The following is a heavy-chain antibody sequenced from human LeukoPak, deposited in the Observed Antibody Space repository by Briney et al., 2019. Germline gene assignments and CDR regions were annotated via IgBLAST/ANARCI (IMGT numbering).Heavy chain of an antibody. CDR2: INPNSGGT. CDR1: GYSFTGYY. Sequence: ASVKVSCKTSGYSFTGYYMHWVRQAPGQGLEWMGRINPNSGGTNYAHKFQGRVTMTRDTSISTAYMELSRLRSDDTAVLYCGRVEASGTYDYWGQGTLVTVSS. J-gene: IGHJ4*02. D-gene: IGHD1-26*01. V-gene: IGHV1-2*06. CDR3: GRVEASGTYDY.